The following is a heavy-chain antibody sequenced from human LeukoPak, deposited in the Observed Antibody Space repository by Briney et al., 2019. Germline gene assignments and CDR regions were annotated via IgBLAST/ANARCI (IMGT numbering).Heavy chain of an antibody. CDR3: ARYTLGDRYGSGSSFYFDY. CDR1: GGSFSGYY. D-gene: IGHD3-10*01. J-gene: IGHJ4*02. CDR2: INHSGST. Sequence: PSETLSLTCAVYGGSFSGYYWSWTRQPPGKGLEWIGEINHSGSTNYNPSLKSRVTISVDTSKNQSSLKLSSVTAADTAVYYCARYTLGDRYGSGSSFYFDYWGQGTLVTVSS. V-gene: IGHV4-34*01.